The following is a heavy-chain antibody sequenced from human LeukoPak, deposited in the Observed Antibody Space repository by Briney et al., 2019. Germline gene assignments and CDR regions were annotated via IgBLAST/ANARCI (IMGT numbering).Heavy chain of an antibody. CDR2: INSDGTTT. CDR3: ARGYYSGSRIDY. Sequence: QSGGSLRLSCAASAFTFSSYWMHWVRHGPGKGLVWVARINSDGTTTTYADSVKGRFTISRDNARNTLYLQMKSLTADDTAVYYCARGYYSGSRIDYWGQGTLVTVSS. CDR1: AFTFSSYW. J-gene: IGHJ4*02. V-gene: IGHV3-74*01. D-gene: IGHD6-13*01.